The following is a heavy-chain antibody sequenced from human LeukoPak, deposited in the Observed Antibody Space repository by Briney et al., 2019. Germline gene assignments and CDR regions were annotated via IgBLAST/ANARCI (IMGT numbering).Heavy chain of an antibody. CDR3: ARAFGIAGRVSFDY. CDR1: GGSFSGYY. D-gene: IGHD6-6*01. Sequence: SETLSLTCVVYGGSFSGYYWSWIRQPPGKGLGWIGEINHSGSTNFNPSLKSRVTISVDTSKNQFSLKLSSVTAADTAVYYCARAFGIAGRVSFDYWGQGTLVTVSS. V-gene: IGHV4-34*01. CDR2: INHSGST. J-gene: IGHJ4*02.